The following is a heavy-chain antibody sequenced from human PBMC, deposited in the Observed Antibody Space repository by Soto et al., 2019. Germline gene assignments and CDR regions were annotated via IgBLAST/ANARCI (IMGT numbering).Heavy chain of an antibody. V-gene: IGHV3-23*01. CDR2: ISGSGGST. D-gene: IGHD6-6*01. J-gene: IGHJ6*03. CDR1: GFTFSSYA. Sequence: GGSLRLSCAASGFTFSSYAMSWVRQAPGKGLEWVSAISGSGGSTYYADSVKGRFTISRDNSKNTLYLQMNSLRAEDTAVYYCAKRGIAARRLYYYYYMDVWGKGTTVTVSS. CDR3: AKRGIAARRLYYYYYMDV.